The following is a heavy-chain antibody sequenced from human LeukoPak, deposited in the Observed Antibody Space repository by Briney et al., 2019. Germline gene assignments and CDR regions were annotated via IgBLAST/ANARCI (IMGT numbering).Heavy chain of an antibody. D-gene: IGHD6-19*01. CDR1: GYTFTGYY. Sequence: GASVKVSCKASGYTFTGYYMHWVRQAPGQGLEWMGWINPNSGGTNYAQKFQGRVTMTRDTSISTAYMELSRLRSDDTAVYYCARFMQQWLGKYYYYYYMDVWGKGTTVTVSS. CDR2: INPNSGGT. V-gene: IGHV1-2*02. CDR3: ARFMQQWLGKYYYYYYMDV. J-gene: IGHJ6*03.